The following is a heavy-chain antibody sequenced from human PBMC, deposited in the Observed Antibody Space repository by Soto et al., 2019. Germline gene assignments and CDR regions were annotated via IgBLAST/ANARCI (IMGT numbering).Heavy chain of an antibody. CDR3: ARSLGWRDAFDI. Sequence: PGGSLRLSCAASGFTFSIYLMTWVCQAPGKGLEWVANIKEDGSDKFYVDSVKGRFTISRDNARKSLYLQMNSLRAEDTAVYYCARSLGWRDAFDIWVQGTMVTVSS. CDR2: IKEDGSDK. CDR1: GFTFSIYL. V-gene: IGHV3-7*01. J-gene: IGHJ3*02. D-gene: IGHD7-27*01.